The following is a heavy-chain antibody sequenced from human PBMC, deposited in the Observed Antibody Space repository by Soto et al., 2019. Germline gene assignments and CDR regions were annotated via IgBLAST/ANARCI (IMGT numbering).Heavy chain of an antibody. D-gene: IGHD3-16*02. CDR2: ISYDGIKE. V-gene: IGHV3-30*15. J-gene: IGHJ4*02. Sequence: QVELVESGGSVVQPGRSLRLSCEASGFTFTCDAMHWVRQAPGKGLEWVAVISYDGIKEYYADSVKGRFTISRDNSKNTLFLQMSSLRVEDTAVYYCARDRLRLGELSLIGYFDYWGQGTLVTVSS. CDR1: GFTFTCDA. CDR3: ARDRLRLGELSLIGYFDY.